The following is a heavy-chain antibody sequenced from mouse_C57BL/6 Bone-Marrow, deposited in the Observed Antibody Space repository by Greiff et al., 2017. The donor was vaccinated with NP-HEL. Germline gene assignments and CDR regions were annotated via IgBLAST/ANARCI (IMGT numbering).Heavy chain of an antibody. CDR2: ISSGSSTI. CDR1: GFTFSDYG. Sequence: EVKLVESGGGLVKPGGSLKLSCAASGFTFSDYGMHWVPQAPEKGLEWVAYISSGSSTIYYADTVKGRFTISRDNAKNTLFLQRTRLRSADTAMYDCARPHNYYYGTPFAYGGQGTLVTVSA. D-gene: IGHD1-1*01. V-gene: IGHV5-17*01. CDR3: ARPHNYYYGTPFAY. J-gene: IGHJ3*01.